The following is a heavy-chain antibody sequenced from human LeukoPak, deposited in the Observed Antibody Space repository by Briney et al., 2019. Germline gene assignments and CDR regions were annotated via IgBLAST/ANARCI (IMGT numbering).Heavy chain of an antibody. CDR2: IYTSGST. D-gene: IGHD3-22*01. J-gene: IGHJ4*02. V-gene: IGHV4-61*02. CDR3: ARLSSGSHPNFDY. Sequence: SETLSLTCTVSGGSISSGSYYWSWIRQPAGKGLEWIGRIYTSGSTNYNPSLKSRVTISVDTSKNQFSLKLRSVTAADTAVYYCARLSSGSHPNFDYWGQGTLVTVSS. CDR1: GGSISSGSYY.